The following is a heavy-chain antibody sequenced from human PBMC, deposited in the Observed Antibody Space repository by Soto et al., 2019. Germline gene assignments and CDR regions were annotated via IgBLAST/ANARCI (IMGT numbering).Heavy chain of an antibody. V-gene: IGHV1-18*01. D-gene: IGHD2-15*01. J-gene: IGHJ4*02. Sequence: ASVKVSCKASGYTFTSYGISWVRQAPGQGLEWMGWISAYNGNTNYAQKLQGRVTMTTDTSTSTAYMELRSLRSDDTAVYYCARDLCSGGSCYPADWGQGTLVTVSS. CDR1: GYTFTSYG. CDR2: ISAYNGNT. CDR3: ARDLCSGGSCYPAD.